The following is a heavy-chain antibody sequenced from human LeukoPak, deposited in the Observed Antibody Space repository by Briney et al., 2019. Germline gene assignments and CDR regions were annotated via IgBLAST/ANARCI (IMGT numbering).Heavy chain of an antibody. CDR3: ARARYSSSWSNYYDSSGYPLDY. CDR2: ISSSSGYT. CDR1: GFTFSSYS. J-gene: IGHJ4*02. V-gene: IGHV3-21*01. Sequence: GGSLRLSCAASGFTFSSYSMNWVRQAPGKGLEWVSSISSSSGYTYYADSVKGRFTISRDNAKNSLYLQMNSLRAEDTAVYYCARARYSSSWSNYYDSSGYPLDYWGQGTLVTVSS. D-gene: IGHD3-22*01.